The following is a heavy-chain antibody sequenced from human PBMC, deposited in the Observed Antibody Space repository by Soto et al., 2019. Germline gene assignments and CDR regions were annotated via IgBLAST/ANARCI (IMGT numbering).Heavy chain of an antibody. D-gene: IGHD1-26*01. Sequence: QVQLVQSGAEVKKPGASVNVSCKASGYTFTVYYMHWVRQAPGQGLEWMGWINPKSGGTMYPQKFQGRVTMTLDTSISTAYMALTRLRSDETAVYYCAIDLAKGGGSAGFDYWCQGTLVTVSS. V-gene: IGHV1-2*02. J-gene: IGHJ4*02. CDR2: INPKSGGT. CDR1: GYTFTVYY. CDR3: AIDLAKGGGSAGFDY.